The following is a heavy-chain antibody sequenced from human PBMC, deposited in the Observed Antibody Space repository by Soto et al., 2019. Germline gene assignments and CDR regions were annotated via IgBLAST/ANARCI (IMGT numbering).Heavy chain of an antibody. J-gene: IGHJ4*02. CDR2: IYYSGST. D-gene: IGHD3-22*01. CDR3: ARDDSSGYYPFDY. CDR1: GGSISSGDYY. V-gene: IGHV4-30-4*01. Sequence: PSETLSLTCTVSGGSISSGDYYWSWIRQPPGKGLEWIGYIYYSGSTYYNPSLKSRVTISVYTSKNQFSLKLSSVTAADTAVYYCARDDSSGYYPFDYWCQGTLVTVFS.